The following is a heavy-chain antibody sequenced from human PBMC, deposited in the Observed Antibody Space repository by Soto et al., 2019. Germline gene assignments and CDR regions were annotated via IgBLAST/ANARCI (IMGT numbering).Heavy chain of an antibody. J-gene: IGHJ6*02. V-gene: IGHV3-23*01. D-gene: IGHD1-26*01. Sequence: GGSLRLSFAASGFTFSRYAMSWVRQAPGKGLEWVSAISGSGGSTYYADSVKGRFTISRDNSKNTLYLQMNSLRAEDTAVYYCAKVGSGSSYYYYGMDVWGQGTTVTVSS. CDR3: AKVGSGSSYYYYGMDV. CDR2: ISGSGGST. CDR1: GFTFSRYA.